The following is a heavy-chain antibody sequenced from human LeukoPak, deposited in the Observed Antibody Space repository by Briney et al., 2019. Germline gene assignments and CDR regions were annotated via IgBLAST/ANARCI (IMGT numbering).Heavy chain of an antibody. V-gene: IGHV3-7*01. J-gene: IGHJ4*02. D-gene: IGHD1-26*01. CDR3: AKGSTGSFDY. CDR1: GFTFSGHS. Sequence: SGGSLRLSCAASGFTFSGHSMTWVRQAPGKGLEWVANINLDGSERFYVDFVKGRFTISRDNSKNTLYLQMNSLRAEDTAVYYCAKGSTGSFDYWGQGTLVTVSS. CDR2: INLDGSER.